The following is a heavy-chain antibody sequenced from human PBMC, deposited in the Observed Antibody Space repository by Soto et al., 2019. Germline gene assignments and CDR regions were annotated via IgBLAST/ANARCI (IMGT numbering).Heavy chain of an antibody. D-gene: IGHD6-19*01. CDR3: AREELAVAGLGNRDAFDI. J-gene: IGHJ3*02. CDR1: GDSVSSNSAA. V-gene: IGHV6-1*01. CDR2: TYYRSKWYN. Sequence: SPTLSLTCAISGDSVSSNSAAWNWIRQSPSRGLEWLGRTYYRSKWYNDYAVSVKSRITINPDTSKNQFSLQLNSVTPEDTAVYYCAREELAVAGLGNRDAFDIWGQGTMVTVSS.